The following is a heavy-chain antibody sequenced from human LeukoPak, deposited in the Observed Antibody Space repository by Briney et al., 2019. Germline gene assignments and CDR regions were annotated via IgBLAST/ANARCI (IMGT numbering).Heavy chain of an antibody. CDR2: IYTGGDT. V-gene: IGHV3-53*04. CDR3: ARGGPTVVTLGRAHYLDS. CDR1: GFSVSDNY. J-gene: IGHJ4*02. D-gene: IGHD4-23*01. Sequence: GGSLRLSCAASGFSVSDNYMYWVRQAPGKGLEWVSVIYTGGDTYYTDSAKGRFTIARHSSRNTLYLQVNSLRPEDTAMYYCARGGPTVVTLGRAHYLDSWGQGTLVIVSS.